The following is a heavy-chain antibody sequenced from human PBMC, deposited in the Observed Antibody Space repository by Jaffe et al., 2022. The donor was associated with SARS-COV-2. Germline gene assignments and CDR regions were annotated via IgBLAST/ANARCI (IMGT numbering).Heavy chain of an antibody. CDR2: IKSKSHGGTT. J-gene: IGHJ3*02. Sequence: EVRLVQSGGGLVKPGGSLRLSCGGSGFIFSDAWMTWVRQAPGKGLEWVGRIKSKSHGGTTDYAAPVRGRFTIARDDPRSTLYLQMNSLKTEDTAVYYCTAYDFLSGLVSDVVEIWGQGTVVTVSS. CDR1: GFIFSDAW. V-gene: IGHV3-15*01. CDR3: TAYDFLSGLVSDVVEI. D-gene: IGHD3-3*01.